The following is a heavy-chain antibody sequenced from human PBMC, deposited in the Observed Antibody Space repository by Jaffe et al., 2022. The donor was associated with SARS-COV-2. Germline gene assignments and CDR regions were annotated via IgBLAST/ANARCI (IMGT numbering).Heavy chain of an antibody. Sequence: QVQLQESGPGLVKPSQTLSLTCTVSGGSISSGGYYWSWIRQHPGKGLEWIGYIYYSGSTYYNPSLKSRVTISVDTSKNQFSLKLSSVTAADTAVYYCARAHGGYYDSSGYPHKFDYWGQGTLVTVSS. J-gene: IGHJ4*02. V-gene: IGHV4-31*03. CDR2: IYYSGST. CDR3: ARAHGGYYDSSGYPHKFDY. CDR1: GGSISSGGYY. D-gene: IGHD3-22*01.